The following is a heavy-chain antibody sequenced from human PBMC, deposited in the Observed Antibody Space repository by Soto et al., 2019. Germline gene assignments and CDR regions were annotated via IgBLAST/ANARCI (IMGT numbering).Heavy chain of an antibody. CDR2: IYSSGST. CDR1: SGSISNSY. V-gene: IGHV4-59*08. CDR3: ARHSPPFFYGSGPWDV. D-gene: IGHD3-10*01. Sequence: QVQLQESGPGLVRPSETLSLTCTGSSGSISNSYWGWIRQSPGKGLEWIGYIYSSGSTNYNPSLKSRVTISVDTAKNQFSLKLSTLIAADTAVYYCARHSPPFFYGSGPWDVWGQGTTVTVSS. J-gene: IGHJ6*02.